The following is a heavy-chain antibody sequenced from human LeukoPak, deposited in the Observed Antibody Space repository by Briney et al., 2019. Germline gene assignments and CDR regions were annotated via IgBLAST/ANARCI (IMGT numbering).Heavy chain of an antibody. CDR2: IKQDGSEK. CDR3: ARVRDPRQYYYDNSGYRNAFDI. D-gene: IGHD3-22*01. V-gene: IGHV3-7*01. Sequence: GGSLRLSCAASGFTFSGYWMSWVRQAPGKGLEWVANIKQDGSEKYYVDSVKGRFTISRDNAKSSLYLQMNSLRAEDTAVYYCARVRDPRQYYYDNSGYRNAFDIWGQGTMVTVSS. CDR1: GFTFSGYW. J-gene: IGHJ3*02.